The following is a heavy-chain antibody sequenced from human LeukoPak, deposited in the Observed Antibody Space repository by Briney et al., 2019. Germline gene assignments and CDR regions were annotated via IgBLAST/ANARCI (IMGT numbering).Heavy chain of an antibody. Sequence: GSSVKVSCKASGGTFSSYAISWVRQAPGQGLEWMGGIIPIFGTANYAQKFQGRVTITADESTSTAYMELSSLRSEDTAVYYCARGPSTGYSSSWYPCDYWGQGTLVTVSS. J-gene: IGHJ4*02. V-gene: IGHV1-69*01. CDR2: IIPIFGTA. CDR3: ARGPSTGYSSSWYPCDY. CDR1: GGTFSSYA. D-gene: IGHD6-13*01.